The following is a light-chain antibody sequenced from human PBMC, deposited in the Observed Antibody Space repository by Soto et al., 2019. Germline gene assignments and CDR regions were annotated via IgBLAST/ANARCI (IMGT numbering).Light chain of an antibody. CDR3: SSYTTSGSLV. V-gene: IGLV2-14*01. Sequence: QSALTQPASVSGSPGQSNTISCTGTSSDVGGYNYVSWYQQHPGKAPKLMIYDVSNRPSGVSNRFSGSKSGNTASLTISGLQAEDEADYYCSSYTTSGSLVFGGGTKVTVL. CDR2: DVS. J-gene: IGLJ2*01. CDR1: SSDVGGYNY.